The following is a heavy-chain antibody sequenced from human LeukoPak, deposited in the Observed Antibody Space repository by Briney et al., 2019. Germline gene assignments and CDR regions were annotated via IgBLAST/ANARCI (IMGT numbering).Heavy chain of an antibody. CDR3: AVNYYDSSGYYGEVDY. Sequence: PGGSLRLSCAASGFTFSSYAMHWVRQAPGKGLEWVAVISYDGSNKYYADSVKGRFTISRDNSKNTLYLQMNSLRAEDTAVYYCAVNYYDSSGYYGEVDYWGQGTLVTVSS. CDR2: ISYDGSNK. CDR1: GFTFSSYA. J-gene: IGHJ4*02. V-gene: IGHV3-30-3*01. D-gene: IGHD3-22*01.